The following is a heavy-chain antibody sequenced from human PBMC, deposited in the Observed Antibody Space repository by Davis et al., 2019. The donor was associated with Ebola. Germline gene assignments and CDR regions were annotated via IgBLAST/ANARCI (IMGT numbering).Heavy chain of an antibody. CDR1: GFTFSSYG. D-gene: IGHD3-22*01. Sequence: GESLKISCAASGFTFSSYGMHWVRQAPGKGLEWVAVIWYDGSNKYYADSVKGRFTISRDNSKNTLNLQMNSLRAEDTAVYYCARDRGDSSGYYYFDYWGQGTLVTVSS. CDR2: IWYDGSNK. CDR3: ARDRGDSSGYYYFDY. V-gene: IGHV3-33*01. J-gene: IGHJ4*02.